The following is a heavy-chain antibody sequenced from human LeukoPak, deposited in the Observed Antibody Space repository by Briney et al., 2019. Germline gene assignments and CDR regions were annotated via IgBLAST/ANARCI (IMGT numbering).Heavy chain of an antibody. CDR1: GYTFTGYY. D-gene: IGHD5-12*01. CDR2: IIPNSGGT. J-gene: IGHJ6*03. Sequence: ASVKVSCKASGYTFTGYYIHWVRQAPGQGLEWMGWIIPNSGGTNYAQKFQGRVTMTRDTSISTAYMELSRLRSDDTAVYYCARGKTFSGYGQYYYYYYMDVWGKGTTVTISS. V-gene: IGHV1-2*02. CDR3: ARGKTFSGYGQYYYYYYMDV.